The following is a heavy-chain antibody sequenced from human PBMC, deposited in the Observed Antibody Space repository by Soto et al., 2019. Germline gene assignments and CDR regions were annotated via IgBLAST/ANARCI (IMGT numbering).Heavy chain of an antibody. CDR1: GASISGFY. D-gene: IGHD1-1*01. Sequence: ETLSLTCTVSGASISGFYWSWIRKSAGKGLEWIGRIYATGTTDYNPSLKSRVMMSVDTSKKQFSLKLRSVAAADTAVYYCVRDGTKTLRDWFDPWGQGISVTVSS. V-gene: IGHV4-4*07. J-gene: IGHJ5*02. CDR2: IYATGTT. CDR3: VRDGTKTLRDWFDP.